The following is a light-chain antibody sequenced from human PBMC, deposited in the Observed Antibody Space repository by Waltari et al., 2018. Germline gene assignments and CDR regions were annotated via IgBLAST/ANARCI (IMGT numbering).Light chain of an antibody. CDR3: LQYNNWPPGGT. V-gene: IGKV1-5*03. CDR1: ESISSW. CDR2: QAS. Sequence: DIQMTQSPSILSASVGDRVTITCRASESISSWLAWYQQKLGKAPKLLIYQASRLQSGFPSRFSASGSGGEFTLTISGLQPDDFASYYCLQYNNWPPGGTFGQGTKVEIK. J-gene: IGKJ1*01.